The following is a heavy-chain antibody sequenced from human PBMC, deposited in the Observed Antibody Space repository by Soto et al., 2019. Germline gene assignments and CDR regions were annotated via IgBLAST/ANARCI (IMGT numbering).Heavy chain of an antibody. D-gene: IGHD3-10*01. CDR3: ARDKGSDAPIDI. J-gene: IGHJ3*02. Sequence: GGSLRLSCEASGFTFSSQNMNWVRQAPGEGQGLRRGLECISFISSSSSSIIYADSVRGRFTVSRDNSKSKLDLQMNSLRVEDTVIYYCARDKGSDAPIDIWGKGKMVPVSS. CDR1: GFTFSSQN. V-gene: IGHV3-48*01. CDR2: ISSSSSSI.